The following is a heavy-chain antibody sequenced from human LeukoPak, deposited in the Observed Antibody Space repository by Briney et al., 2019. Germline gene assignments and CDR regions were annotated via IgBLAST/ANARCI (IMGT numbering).Heavy chain of an antibody. CDR3: ARSGKTTVRATRYYGMDV. V-gene: IGHV1-8*01. Sequence: ASVKVSCKASGYTFTSYDINWVRQATGQGLEWMGWMNPNSGNTGYAQKFQGRVTMTRNTSISTAYMELSSLRSEDTAVYYCARSGKTTVRATRYYGMDVWGQGTTVTVSS. D-gene: IGHD4-17*01. J-gene: IGHJ6*02. CDR1: GYTFTSYD. CDR2: MNPNSGNT.